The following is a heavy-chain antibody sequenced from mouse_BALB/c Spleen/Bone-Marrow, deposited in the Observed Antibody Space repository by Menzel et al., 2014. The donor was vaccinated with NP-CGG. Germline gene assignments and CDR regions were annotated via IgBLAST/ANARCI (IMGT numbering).Heavy chain of an antibody. CDR3: ARNSRGYGNSFAY. V-gene: IGHV2-2*02. Sequence: VQGVESGPGLVQPSQSLSITCTVSGFSLTSYGVHWVRQSPGKGLEWLGVIWSGGSTDYNAAFISRLSISKDSSKSQVFFKMSSLQANDTAIYYCARNSRGYGNSFAYWGQGTLVTVSA. D-gene: IGHD2-10*02. J-gene: IGHJ3*01. CDR1: GFSLTSYG. CDR2: IWSGGST.